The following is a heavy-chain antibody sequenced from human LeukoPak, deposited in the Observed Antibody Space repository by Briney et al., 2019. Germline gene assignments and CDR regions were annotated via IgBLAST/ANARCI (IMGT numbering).Heavy chain of an antibody. CDR1: GDSISVYY. CDR3: ARRDISSGWSFDY. D-gene: IGHD6-19*01. J-gene: IGHJ4*02. Sequence: SETLSLTCTVSGDSISVYYWSWIRQPAGKGPEWIGQIHTSGSTNYNPPLKSRVSMSIDTTEDQVSLTIRSVTAADTAFYYCARRDISSGWSFDYWGQGTLVTVSS. CDR2: IHTSGST. V-gene: IGHV4-4*07.